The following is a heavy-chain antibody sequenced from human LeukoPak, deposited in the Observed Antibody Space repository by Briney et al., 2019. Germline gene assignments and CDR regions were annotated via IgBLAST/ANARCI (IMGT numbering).Heavy chain of an antibody. CDR1: GYTFSSYA. CDR3: AEDGDSSPTRY. CDR2: ISGSGGST. D-gene: IGHD6-13*01. J-gene: IGHJ4*02. Sequence: GWSLRLSCAASGYTFSSYAMSWVHQAPGKGLEWVSAISGSGGSTYYADSVQGRFTISRDNSKNTLYLQMNSVRAEDTAVYYCAEDGDSSPTRYWGQGTLVTVSS. V-gene: IGHV3-23*01.